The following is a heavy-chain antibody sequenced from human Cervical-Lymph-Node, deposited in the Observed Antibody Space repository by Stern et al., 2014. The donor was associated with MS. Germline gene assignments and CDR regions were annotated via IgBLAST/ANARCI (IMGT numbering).Heavy chain of an antibody. V-gene: IGHV2-5*01. CDR1: GFSLNTPGRG. J-gene: IGHJ4*02. Sequence: QVTLRESGPTLVKPTQTLTLTCTFSGFSLNTPGRGVGLIRQPPGKALEWLALIYWNDDKYYRPSLKARLTISKDTSKKQVVLTMTNMDPVDTAKYYCAHSLVAVDEFDFWGQGTLVAVSS. D-gene: IGHD5-12*01. CDR3: AHSLVAVDEFDF. CDR2: IYWNDDK.